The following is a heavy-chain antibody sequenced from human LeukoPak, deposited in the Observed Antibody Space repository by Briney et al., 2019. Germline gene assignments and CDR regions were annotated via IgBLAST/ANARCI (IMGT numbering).Heavy chain of an antibody. V-gene: IGHV4-31*03. CDR2: IYYSGST. CDR1: GGSISSGGYY. CDR3: ARMGGGRDGYNYNFDY. Sequence: SQTLSLTCTVSGGSISSGGYYWSWIRQHPRKGLEWIGYIYYSGSTYYNPSLKSRVTISVDTSKNQFSPKLSSVTAADTAVYYCARMGGGRDGYNYNFDYWGQGTLVTVSS. D-gene: IGHD5-24*01. J-gene: IGHJ4*02.